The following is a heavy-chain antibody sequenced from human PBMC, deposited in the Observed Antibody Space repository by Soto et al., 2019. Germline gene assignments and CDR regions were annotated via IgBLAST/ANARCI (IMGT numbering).Heavy chain of an antibody. J-gene: IGHJ4*02. CDR2: IYTGESST. CDR1: GFTFSDYW. Sequence: GGSLRLSCVASGFTFSDYWMHWVRQAPGKGLVWVSRIYTGESSTYYADSVKGRFTVSRDNAKNTLYLQLNSLRAEDTAVYFCARGNTGYVNFDSWGQGTLVT. V-gene: IGHV3-74*01. CDR3: ARGNTGYVNFDS. D-gene: IGHD5-12*01.